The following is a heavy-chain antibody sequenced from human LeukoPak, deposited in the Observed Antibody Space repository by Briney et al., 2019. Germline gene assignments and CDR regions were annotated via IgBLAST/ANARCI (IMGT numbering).Heavy chain of an antibody. CDR3: ARVGYSSGFPFDY. CDR2: IKQDGSEK. J-gene: IGHJ4*02. D-gene: IGHD6-19*01. V-gene: IGHV3-7*01. Sequence: GGSLRLSCAASGFTFSGFSMSWVRQSPTKGLEWVANIKQDGSEKYYVDSVKGRFTISRDNAKNSLYLQMNSLRAEDTAVYYCARVGYSSGFPFDYWGQGILVTVSS. CDR1: GFTFSGFS.